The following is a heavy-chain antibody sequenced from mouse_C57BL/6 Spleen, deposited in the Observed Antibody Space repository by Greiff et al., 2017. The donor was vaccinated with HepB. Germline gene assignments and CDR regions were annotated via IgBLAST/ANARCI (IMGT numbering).Heavy chain of an antibody. Sequence: VQRVESGPGLVAPSQRLSITCTVSGFSLTSYAISWVRQPPGKGLEWLGVIWTGGGTNYNSALKSRLSISKDNSKSQVFLKMNSLQTDDTARYYCARKLVGTSEGAMDYWGQGTSVTVSS. CDR2: IWTGGGT. CDR3: ARKLVGTSEGAMDY. CDR1: GFSLTSYA. D-gene: IGHD1-1*02. J-gene: IGHJ4*01. V-gene: IGHV2-9-1*01.